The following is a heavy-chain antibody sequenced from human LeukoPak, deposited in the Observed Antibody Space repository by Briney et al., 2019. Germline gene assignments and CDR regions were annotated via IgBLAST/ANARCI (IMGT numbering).Heavy chain of an antibody. D-gene: IGHD3-22*01. CDR3: AKDHYYYDSSGYQDY. Sequence: TGGSLRLSCAASGFTFSSYGMHWVRQAPGKGLEWVAVISYDGSNKYYADSVKGRFTISRDNSKNTLYLQMNSLRAEDTAVYYCAKDHYYYDSSGYQDYWGQGTLVTVSS. CDR1: GFTFSSYG. V-gene: IGHV3-30*18. CDR2: ISYDGSNK. J-gene: IGHJ4*02.